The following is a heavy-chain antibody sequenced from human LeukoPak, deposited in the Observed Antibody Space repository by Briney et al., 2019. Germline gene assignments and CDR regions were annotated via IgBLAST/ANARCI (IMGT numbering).Heavy chain of an antibody. CDR3: ARGTMRYNWNYGFDY. Sequence: SSVKVSCKASGGTFSSYAISWVRQAPGQGLEWMGGIIPIFGTANYAQKFQGRVTITTDESTSTAYMELSSLRSEDTAVYYCARGTMRYNWNYGFDYWGQGTLVTVSS. D-gene: IGHD1-7*01. J-gene: IGHJ4*02. CDR2: IIPIFGTA. CDR1: GGTFSSYA. V-gene: IGHV1-69*05.